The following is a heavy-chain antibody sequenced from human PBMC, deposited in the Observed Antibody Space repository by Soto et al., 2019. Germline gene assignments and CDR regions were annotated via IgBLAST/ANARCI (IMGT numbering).Heavy chain of an antibody. CDR2: ISAYNGNT. V-gene: IGHV1-18*01. D-gene: IGHD1-1*01. CDR1: GYTFTSYG. CDR3: ARGDDGDY. J-gene: IGHJ4*02. Sequence: ASVKVSCKAYGYTFTSYGISWVRQAPGQGLEWMGWISAYNGNTKYAQTLQGRVTMTTATSMSTAYMELRSLRSEDTAVYYCARGDDGDYWGQGTLVTVSS.